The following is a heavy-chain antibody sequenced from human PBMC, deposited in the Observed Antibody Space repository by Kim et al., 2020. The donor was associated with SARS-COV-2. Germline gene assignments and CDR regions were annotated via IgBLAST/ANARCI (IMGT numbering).Heavy chain of an antibody. CDR2: IKRTADGGTT. Sequence: GGSLRLSCAASGLTFSDAWMNWVRQAPGKGLEWVGRIKRTADGGTTDYAATVKGRFVISRDDSRNTLYLQMDSLETEDTGIYYCATNHFFDSWGQGTLVT. J-gene: IGHJ4*02. CDR3: ATNHFFDS. V-gene: IGHV3-15*01. CDR1: GLTFSDAW.